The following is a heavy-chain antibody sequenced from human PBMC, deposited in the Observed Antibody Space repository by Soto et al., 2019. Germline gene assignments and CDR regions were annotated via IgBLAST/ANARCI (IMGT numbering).Heavy chain of an antibody. D-gene: IGHD2-8*01. CDR2: IIVSHDRP. V-gene: IGHV1-3*01. Sequence: VQLVQSGTEVKEPGASVRVSCKASGYTFTAHSLHWARQAPGQGLEWMGWIIVSHDRPRYAPQFQGRLTFETDRIGTTAYMHWTRRTPEDTAVYFCAREPEDGVPGDYWGQGTPVVVAS. CDR3: AREPEDGVPGDY. J-gene: IGHJ4*02. CDR1: GYTFTAHS.